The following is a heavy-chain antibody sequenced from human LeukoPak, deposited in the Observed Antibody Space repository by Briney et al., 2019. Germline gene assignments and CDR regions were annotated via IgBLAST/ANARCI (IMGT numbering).Heavy chain of an antibody. D-gene: IGHD3-10*01. CDR2: IKQDGSEE. CDR1: GFTFSGYW. V-gene: IGHV3-7*01. CDR3: ARDGFASGSHDY. Sequence: GGSLRLSCAASGFTFSGYWMSWVRQAPGKGPEWVANIKQDGSEENYVGSVRGRFIISRDNAKNSLYLQMNSLRVEDTAVYYCARDGFASGSHDYWGQGTLVTVSS. J-gene: IGHJ4*02.